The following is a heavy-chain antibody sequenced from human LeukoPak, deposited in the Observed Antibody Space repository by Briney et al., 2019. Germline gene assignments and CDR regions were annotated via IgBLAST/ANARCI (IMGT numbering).Heavy chain of an antibody. D-gene: IGHD1/OR15-1a*01. CDR3: AKGSGRTIFSRGDAFDI. CDR1: GFTFSVYW. CDR2: INQDGSDK. J-gene: IGHJ3*02. V-gene: IGHV3-7*03. Sequence: GGSLRLSCAASGFTFSVYWMTWVRQAPGKGLEWVANINQDGSDKYYVDSVKGRFTIPRDNAKNSLYLQMNSLRAEDTALYYCAKGSGRTIFSRGDAFDIWGQGTMVTVSS.